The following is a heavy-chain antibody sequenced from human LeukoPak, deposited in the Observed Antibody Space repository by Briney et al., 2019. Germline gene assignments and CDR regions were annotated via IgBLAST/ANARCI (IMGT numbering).Heavy chain of an antibody. J-gene: IGHJ2*01. Sequence: ATVKVSCKDSGYTFTSYDINWVRQATGQGLEWMGWMIPNSGNTGYAQKFQGRVTMTRNTSISTAYMELSSLGSEDTAVYYCARGPHWYFDLWGRGTLVTVSS. CDR3: ARGPHWYFDL. V-gene: IGHV1-8*01. CDR1: GYTFTSYD. CDR2: MIPNSGNT.